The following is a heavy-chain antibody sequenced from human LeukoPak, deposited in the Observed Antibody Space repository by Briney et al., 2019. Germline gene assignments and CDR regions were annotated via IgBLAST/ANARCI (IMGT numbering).Heavy chain of an antibody. CDR3: TTDHTPYYYESSGYRAMDV. CDR2: IKSKTDGGTT. V-gene: IGHV3-15*01. Sequence: GGPLRLSCAPSGFPFSNACMRWVRQAPGKALEWVGRIKSKTDGGTTEHAAPAKRRLTISRDDSKNTLYQQMNSLKTEEIDMYYGTTDHTPYYYESSGYRAMDVWGKGTTVTISS. CDR1: GFPFSNAC. D-gene: IGHD3-22*01. J-gene: IGHJ6*03.